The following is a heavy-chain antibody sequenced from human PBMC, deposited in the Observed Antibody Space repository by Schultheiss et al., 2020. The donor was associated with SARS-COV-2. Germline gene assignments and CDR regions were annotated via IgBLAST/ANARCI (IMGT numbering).Heavy chain of an antibody. CDR1: GFTFSSYA. CDR3: AIIGYCSSTSCFDAFDI. CDR2: ISYDGSNK. D-gene: IGHD2-2*01. Sequence: GGSLRLSCAASGFTFSSYAMSWVRQAPGKGLEWVAVISYDGSNKYYADSVKGRFIISRDNAKNSLYLQMNSLRAEDTAVYYCAIIGYCSSTSCFDAFDIWGQGTMVTVSS. J-gene: IGHJ3*02. V-gene: IGHV3-30*04.